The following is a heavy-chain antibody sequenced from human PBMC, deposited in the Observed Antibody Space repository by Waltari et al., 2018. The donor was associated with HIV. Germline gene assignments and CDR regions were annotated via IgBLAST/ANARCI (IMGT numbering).Heavy chain of an antibody. CDR2: ISPVCGTA. CDR3: AGGGSWFEYLFCAFDI. J-gene: IGHJ3*02. D-gene: IGHD3-10*01. Sequence: QVQQVQSGAEVKKPGYSVKVSCKDSGGTFSSYAISWVRQATGQGLEWLGGISPVCGTANYAQMFKDRVTFTAYESTSTAYRGLSCLRSDDTAVYYCAGGGSWFEYLFCAFDICGQGTMVTVSS. V-gene: IGHV1-69*01. CDR1: GGTFSSYA.